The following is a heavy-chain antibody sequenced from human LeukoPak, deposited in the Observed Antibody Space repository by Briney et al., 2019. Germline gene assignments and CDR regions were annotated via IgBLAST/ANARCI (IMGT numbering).Heavy chain of an antibody. D-gene: IGHD4-23*01. CDR2: IYYSGST. CDR1: GGSIRSYY. CDR3: ARLTTVVNYWSFDL. V-gene: IGHV4-59*01. J-gene: IGHJ2*01. Sequence: SETLSPTCTVSGGSIRSYYWSWIRQPPGKGLEWIGYIYYSGSTNYNPSLKSRVTISVDTSKNQFSLKLSSVTAADTAVYYCARLTTVVNYWSFDLWGRGTLVTVSS.